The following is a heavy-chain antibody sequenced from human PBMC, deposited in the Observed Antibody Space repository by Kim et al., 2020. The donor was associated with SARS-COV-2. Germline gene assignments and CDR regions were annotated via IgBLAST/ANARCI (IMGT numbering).Heavy chain of an antibody. CDR3: ARDIAAAGPAEYFQH. J-gene: IGHJ1*01. Sequence: GGSLRLSCAASGFTFSSYAMHWVRQAPGKGLEWVAVISYDGSNKYYADSVKGRFTISRDNSKNTLYLQMNSLRAEDTAVYYCARDIAAAGPAEYFQHWGQGTLVTVSS. CDR2: ISYDGSNK. V-gene: IGHV3-30-3*01. D-gene: IGHD6-13*01. CDR1: GFTFSSYA.